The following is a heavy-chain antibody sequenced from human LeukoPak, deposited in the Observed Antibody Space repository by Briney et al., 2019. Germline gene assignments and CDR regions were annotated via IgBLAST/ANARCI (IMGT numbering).Heavy chain of an antibody. CDR3: ARLAVAGTFDPDY. D-gene: IGHD6-19*01. Sequence: ASVKVSCKASGYTSTGYYMHWVRQAPGQGLEWMGWINPNSGGTNYAQKFQGRVTMTRDTSISTAYMELSRLRSDDTAVYYCARLAVAGTFDPDYWGQGTLVTVSS. J-gene: IGHJ4*02. CDR1: GYTSTGYY. CDR2: INPNSGGT. V-gene: IGHV1-2*02.